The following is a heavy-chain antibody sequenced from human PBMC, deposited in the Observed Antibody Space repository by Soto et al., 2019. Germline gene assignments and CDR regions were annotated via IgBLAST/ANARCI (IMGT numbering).Heavy chain of an antibody. Sequence: SGPTLVNPTQTLTLTCTFSGFSLSSNGVGVGWIRQPPGKALEWLAVIYWDDSKTYSPSLENRLTITKDTSKNQVVLTMTNVDPVDTGIYYCAHKGSGTQAIGNWGQGTPVTVSS. J-gene: IGHJ4*02. V-gene: IGHV2-5*02. CDR1: GFSLSSNGVG. CDR3: AHKGSGTQAIGN. CDR2: IYWDDSK. D-gene: IGHD3-10*01.